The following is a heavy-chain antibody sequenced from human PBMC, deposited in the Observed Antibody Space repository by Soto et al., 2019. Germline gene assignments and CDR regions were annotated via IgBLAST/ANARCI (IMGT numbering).Heavy chain of an antibody. CDR3: ARGNHRWLQLWYFDL. CDR2: IIPIFGTA. Sequence: QVPLVQSGAEVKKPGSSVTVSCKASGGTFSSYTISWVRQAPGQGLEWMGGIIPIFGTANYAQKFQGRVTITADESXXTDYVELSSLRSEDTAVYYCARGNHRWLQLWYFDLWGRGTLVTVSS. CDR1: GGTFSSYT. V-gene: IGHV1-69*12. D-gene: IGHD5-12*01. J-gene: IGHJ2*01.